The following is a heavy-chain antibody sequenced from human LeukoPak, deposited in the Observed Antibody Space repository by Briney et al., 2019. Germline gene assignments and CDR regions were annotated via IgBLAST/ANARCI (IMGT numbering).Heavy chain of an antibody. J-gene: IGHJ4*02. CDR2: ISWDGGST. V-gene: IGHV3-43*01. D-gene: IGHD6-19*01. CDR3: AKDRDSSGWYGDYYFDY. Sequence: GGSLRLSCAASGFTFDDYTMHWVRQAPGKGLEWVSLISWDGGSTYYADSVKGRFTISRDNSKNSLYLQMNSLRTEDTALYYCAKDRDSSGWYGDYYFDYWGQGTPVTVSS. CDR1: GFTFDDYT.